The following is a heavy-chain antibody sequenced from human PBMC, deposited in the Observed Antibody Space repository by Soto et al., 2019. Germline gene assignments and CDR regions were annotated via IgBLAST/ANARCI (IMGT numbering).Heavy chain of an antibody. V-gene: IGHV3-7*01. J-gene: IGHJ4*02. CDR3: ARDQPGPTSY. CDR2: IKEDGSEK. CDR1: GFTFLSYW. Sequence: PGGSLRLSFGGSGFTFLSYWLRWGRRAPGKGLEWVAIIKEDGSEKYYVDSVKGRFTISRDNAKNSLYLQMNSLRAEDTAVYYCARDQPGPTSYWGQGTLVTVSS.